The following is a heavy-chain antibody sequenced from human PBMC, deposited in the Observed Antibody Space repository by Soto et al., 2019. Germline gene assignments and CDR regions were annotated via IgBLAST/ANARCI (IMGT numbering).Heavy chain of an antibody. V-gene: IGHV1-69*13. CDR1: GGTFSSYA. J-gene: IGHJ4*02. D-gene: IGHD3-22*01. CDR3: ARAVEDYYDSSGYYPDY. Sequence: ASVKVSCKASGGTFSSYAISWVRQAPGQGLEWMGGIIPIFGTANYAQKFQGRVTITADESTSTAYMELSSLRSEDTAVYYCARAVEDYYDSSGYYPDYWGQGTLVTVSS. CDR2: IIPIFGTA.